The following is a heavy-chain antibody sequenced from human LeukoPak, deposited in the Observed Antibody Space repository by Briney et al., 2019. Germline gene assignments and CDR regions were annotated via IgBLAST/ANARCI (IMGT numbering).Heavy chain of an antibody. CDR1: GFTFSTYA. Sequence: GGSLRLSCAASGFTFSTYAVTWVRQAPGQGLEWVSSISGGGGNTYYADSVKGRFTTSRDNSKNTLYLQMNSLRAEDTAGYYCAKGRNDYGDAALNYWGQGTLVTVSS. D-gene: IGHD4-17*01. CDR3: AKGRNDYGDAALNY. J-gene: IGHJ4*02. CDR2: ISGGGGNT. V-gene: IGHV3-23*01.